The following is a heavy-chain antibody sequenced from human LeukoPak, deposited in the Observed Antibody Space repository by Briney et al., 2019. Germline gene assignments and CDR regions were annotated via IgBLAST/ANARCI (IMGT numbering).Heavy chain of an antibody. CDR3: ARGPSVGHSMSVRYYYYMDV. CDR2: MNPNSGNT. D-gene: IGHD3-10*01. J-gene: IGHJ6*03. CDR1: GYTFTSYD. Sequence: ASVKVSCKASGYTFTSYDINWVRQATGQGLEWMGWMNPNSGNTGYAQKFQGRVTITRNTSISTAYMELSSLRSEDTAVYYCARGPSVGHSMSVRYYYYMDVWGKGTTVTVSS. V-gene: IGHV1-8*03.